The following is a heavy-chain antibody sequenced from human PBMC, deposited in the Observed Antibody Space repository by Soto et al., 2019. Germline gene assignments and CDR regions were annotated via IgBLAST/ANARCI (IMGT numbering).Heavy chain of an antibody. Sequence: ASVKVSCKASGYTSTSYDINWVRQATGQGLEWMGWMNPNSGNTGYAQKFQGRVTMTRNTSISTAYMELSSLRSEDTAVYYCALRKYCSSTSCYTGLDYWGQGTLVTVSS. J-gene: IGHJ4*02. CDR2: MNPNSGNT. CDR1: GYTSTSYD. D-gene: IGHD2-2*02. V-gene: IGHV1-8*01. CDR3: ALRKYCSSTSCYTGLDY.